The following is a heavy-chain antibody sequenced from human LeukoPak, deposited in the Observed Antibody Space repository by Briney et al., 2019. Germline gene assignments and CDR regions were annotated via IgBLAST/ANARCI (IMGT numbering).Heavy chain of an antibody. CDR3: ARDQGIVGATQGAFDI. CDR1: GGTFSSYA. J-gene: IGHJ3*02. CDR2: IIPILGIA. V-gene: IGHV1-69*04. Sequence: ASVKVSCKASGGTFSSYAISWVRQAPGQGLEWMGRIIPILGIANYAQKFQGRVTITADKSTSTAYMELGSLRSEDTAVYYCARDQGIVGATQGAFDIWGQGTMVTVSS. D-gene: IGHD1-26*01.